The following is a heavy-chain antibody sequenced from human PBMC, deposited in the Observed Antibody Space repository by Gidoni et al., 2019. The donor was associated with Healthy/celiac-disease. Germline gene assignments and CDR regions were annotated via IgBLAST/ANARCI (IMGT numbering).Heavy chain of an antibody. J-gene: IGHJ3*02. CDR2: ISSSGSTI. V-gene: IGHV3-48*03. D-gene: IGHD3-10*01. CDR3: AAGGGFFDDAFDI. CDR1: GFTFSSYE. Sequence: EVQLVESGGGLLQPGGSLRLSCAASGFTFSSYERNWVRQAPGKGLEWVSYISSSGSTIYYADSVKGRFTISRDNAKNSLYLQMNSLRAEDTAVYYCAAGGGFFDDAFDIWGQGTMVTVSS.